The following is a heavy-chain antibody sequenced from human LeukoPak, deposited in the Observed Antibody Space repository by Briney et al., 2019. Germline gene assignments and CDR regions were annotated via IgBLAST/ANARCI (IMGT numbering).Heavy chain of an antibody. Sequence: GGSQRLSCAASGFTFSSYAMSWVRQAPGKGLEWVSGISISGGSTDYADSVKGRFTISRDNSKNTLYLQMNSLRAEDSAVYYCAKVPAGNKVEYWGQGTLVTVSS. CDR1: GFTFSSYA. CDR2: ISISGGST. V-gene: IGHV3-23*01. J-gene: IGHJ4*02. CDR3: AKVPAGNKVEY. D-gene: IGHD6-19*01.